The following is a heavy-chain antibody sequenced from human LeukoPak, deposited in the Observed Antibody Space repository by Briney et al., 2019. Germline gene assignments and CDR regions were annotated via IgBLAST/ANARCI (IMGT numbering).Heavy chain of an antibody. CDR1: GFTFSSYG. Sequence: GGSLRLSCAASGFTFSSYGMHWVRQAPGKGLEWVAFIWYDGSNKYYADSVKGRFTISRDNSKNTLYLQMNSLRAEDTAVYYCARVTGYMIEDYFDYWGQGTLVTVSS. CDR2: IWYDGSNK. CDR3: ARVTGYMIEDYFDY. D-gene: IGHD3-22*01. V-gene: IGHV3-30*02. J-gene: IGHJ4*02.